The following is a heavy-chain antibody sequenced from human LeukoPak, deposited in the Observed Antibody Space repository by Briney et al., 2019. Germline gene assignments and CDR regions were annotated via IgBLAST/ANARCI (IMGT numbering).Heavy chain of an antibody. V-gene: IGHV3-49*04. CDR2: IRSKAYGGTT. Sequence: GGSLRLSCTASGVTFGVYAMSWVRQAPGKGLEWVGFIRSKAYGGTTEYPASVKGRFTISRDDSKSIAYLQMNSLKAEDTAVYYCTRDEPDYYDSSGYNDAFDIWGQGTMVTVSS. CDR1: GVTFGVYA. J-gene: IGHJ3*02. CDR3: TRDEPDYYDSSGYNDAFDI. D-gene: IGHD3-22*01.